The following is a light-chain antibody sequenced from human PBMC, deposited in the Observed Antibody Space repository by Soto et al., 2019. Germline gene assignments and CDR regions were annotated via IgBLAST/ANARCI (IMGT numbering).Light chain of an antibody. CDR1: SGHSRYA. CDR3: QTWGTGIQV. CDR2: LNSDGSH. J-gene: IGLJ2*01. Sequence: QLVLTQSPSASASLGASVKLTCTLSSGHSRYAIAWHQQQPEKGPRYLTKLNSDGSHSKGDGIPDRFSGSSSGAERYLTISSLQSEDEADYYCQTWGTGIQVFGGGTKLTVL. V-gene: IGLV4-69*01.